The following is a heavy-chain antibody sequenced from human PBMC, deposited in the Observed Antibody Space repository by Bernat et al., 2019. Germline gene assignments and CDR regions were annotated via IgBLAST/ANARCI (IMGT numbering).Heavy chain of an antibody. V-gene: IGHV4-59*08. CDR3: ARLGTGTNPPHDH. CDR2: ISYTGST. Sequence: QVQLQESGPGLVSTSETLSPTCTVSGGSISGYYWSWVRQPPGKGLEQIGYISYTGSTTYNPSLKTRVTISVDTSTNQFSLRLNSVTAADTAVYYCARLGTGTNPPHDHWGQGTLVTVSS. J-gene: IGHJ4*02. D-gene: IGHD2-21*02. CDR1: GGSISGYY.